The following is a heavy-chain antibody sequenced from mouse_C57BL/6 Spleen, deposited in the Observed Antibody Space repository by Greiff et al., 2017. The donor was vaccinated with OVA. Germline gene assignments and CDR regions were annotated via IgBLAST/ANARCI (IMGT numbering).Heavy chain of an antibody. J-gene: IGHJ4*01. V-gene: IGHV5-4*01. CDR3: AREGYDYPYAMDY. CDR2: ISDGGSYT. Sequence: EVQLVESGGGLVKPGGSLKLSCAASGFTFSSYAMSWVRQTPEKRLEWVATISDGGSYTYYPDNVKGRFTISRDNAKNNLYLQMSHLKSEDTAMYYCAREGYDYPYAMDYWGQGTSVTVSS. CDR1: GFTFSSYA. D-gene: IGHD2-4*01.